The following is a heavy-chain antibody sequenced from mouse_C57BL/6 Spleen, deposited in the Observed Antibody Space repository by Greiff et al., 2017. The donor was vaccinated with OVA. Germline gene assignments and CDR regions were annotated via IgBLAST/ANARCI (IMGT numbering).Heavy chain of an antibody. J-gene: IGHJ4*01. D-gene: IGHD2-10*01. CDR2: ISDGGSYT. CDR1: GFTFSSYA. CDR3: ARDSYYGNYWDAMDY. V-gene: IGHV5-4*01. Sequence: EVQGVESGGGLVKPGGSLKLSCAASGFTFSSYAMSWVRQTPEKRLEWVATISDGGSYTYYPDNVKGRFTIYRDNAKNNLYLQMSHLKSEDTAMYYLARDSYYGNYWDAMDYWGQGTSVTVSS.